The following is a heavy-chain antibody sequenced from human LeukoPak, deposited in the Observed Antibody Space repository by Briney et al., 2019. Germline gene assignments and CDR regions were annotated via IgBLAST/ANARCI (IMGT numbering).Heavy chain of an antibody. CDR3: ARGGYCSSTSCYFSSENWFDP. V-gene: IGHV4-59*01. D-gene: IGHD2-2*03. CDR1: GGSISSYY. J-gene: IGHJ5*02. Sequence: SETLSLTCTVSGGSISSYYWSWIRQPPGKGLEWIGYIYYSGSTNYNPSLQSRVTISVDTSKNQFSLKLSSVTAADTAVYYCARGGYCSSTSCYFSSENWFDPWGQGTLVTVSS. CDR2: IYYSGST.